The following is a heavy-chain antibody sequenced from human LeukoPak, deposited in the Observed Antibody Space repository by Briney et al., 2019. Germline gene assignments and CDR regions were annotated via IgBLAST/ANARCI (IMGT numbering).Heavy chain of an antibody. J-gene: IGHJ4*02. D-gene: IGHD3-10*01. CDR1: GGSFSGYY. CDR2: INHSGST. V-gene: IGHV4-34*01. Sequence: SETLSLTCAVYGGSFSGYYWSWIRQPPGKGLEWIGEINHSGSTNYNPSLKSRVTISVDTSKKQFSLKLSSVTAADTAVYYCARGRTYYYGSGSIDYWGQGTLVTVSS. CDR3: ARGRTYYYGSGSIDY.